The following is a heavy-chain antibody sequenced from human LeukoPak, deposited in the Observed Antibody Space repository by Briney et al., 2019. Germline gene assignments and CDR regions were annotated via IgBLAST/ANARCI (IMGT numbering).Heavy chain of an antibody. CDR1: GFTFSSYA. CDR3: AKRGDFWSGSLWYFDY. CDR2: ISGSGGST. V-gene: IGHV3-23*01. Sequence: GGSLRLSCAPSGFTFSSYAMSWVRQAPVKGLEWVSSISGSGGSTYYADSVKGRFTISRDNSKNTLYLQMNSLRAEDTAVYYCAKRGDFWSGSLWYFDYWGQGTLVTVSS. D-gene: IGHD3-3*01. J-gene: IGHJ4*02.